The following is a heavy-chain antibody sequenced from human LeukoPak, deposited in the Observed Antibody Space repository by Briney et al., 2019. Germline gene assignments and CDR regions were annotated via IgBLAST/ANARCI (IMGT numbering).Heavy chain of an antibody. CDR1: GFTFTSSA. D-gene: IGHD3-22*01. Sequence: SVKVSCKASGFTFTSSAMQWVRQARGQRLEWIGWIVVGSVNTNYAQKFQERVAITRDMSTSTAYMELSSLRSEDTAVYYCAAEVNFDSSGYDSAFDIWGQGTMVTVSS. CDR2: IVVGSVNT. J-gene: IGHJ3*02. V-gene: IGHV1-58*02. CDR3: AAEVNFDSSGYDSAFDI.